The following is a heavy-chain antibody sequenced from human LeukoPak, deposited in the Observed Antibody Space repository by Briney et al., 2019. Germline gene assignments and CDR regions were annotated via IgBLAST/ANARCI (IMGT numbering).Heavy chain of an antibody. V-gene: IGHV3-7*03. CDR2: IRGDGNEK. CDR3: MTELLGY. D-gene: IGHD1-14*01. Sequence: GGSLRLSCAASGFSFSSYWMTWVRQAPGRGLEFVANIRGDGNEKYYMDSMKGRLTISRDNAKNSLFLQMSGLRAEDTAIYYCMTELLGYRGQGTLVTVSS. J-gene: IGHJ4*02. CDR1: GFSFSSYW.